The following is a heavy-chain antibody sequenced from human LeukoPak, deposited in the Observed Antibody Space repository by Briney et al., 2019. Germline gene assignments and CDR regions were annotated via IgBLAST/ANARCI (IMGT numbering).Heavy chain of an antibody. CDR3: AKDARIAARPLHFDY. D-gene: IGHD6-6*01. Sequence: PGRSLRLSCAASGFTFSSYGMHWVRQAPGKGLEWVAFIRYDGSNKYYADSVKGRFTISRDNSKNTLYLQMNSLRAEDTAVYYCAKDARIAARPLHFDYWGQGTLVTVSS. CDR2: IRYDGSNK. V-gene: IGHV3-30*02. J-gene: IGHJ4*02. CDR1: GFTFSSYG.